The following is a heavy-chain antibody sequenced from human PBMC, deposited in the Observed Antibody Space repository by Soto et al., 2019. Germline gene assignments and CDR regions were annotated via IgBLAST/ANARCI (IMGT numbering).Heavy chain of an antibody. CDR1: GFTFSNFA. CDR3: AKRGAAAGNYYYGMDV. J-gene: IGHJ6*02. CDR2: ISGSGSST. V-gene: IGHV3-23*01. D-gene: IGHD6-13*01. Sequence: GGSLRLSCTASGFTFSNFAMTWVRQAPGKGLEWVSAISGSGSSTYCADSVKGRVTISRDNSKNTLNLQMHSLRVEDTALYYCAKRGAAAGNYYYGMDVWGQGTTVTVYS.